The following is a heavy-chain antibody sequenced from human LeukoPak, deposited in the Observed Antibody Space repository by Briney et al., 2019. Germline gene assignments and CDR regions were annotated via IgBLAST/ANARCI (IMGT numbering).Heavy chain of an antibody. CDR1: GFTFSSDW. D-gene: IGHD3-3*01. V-gene: IGHV3-7*01. CDR3: ALRRNFCFDY. CDR2: INQDGSEK. J-gene: IGHJ4*02. Sequence: GGSLRLSCAASGFTFSSDWMSWVGQAPAKGMEWVAIINQDGSEKYYVDSVKGRFTISRDNAKNSLYLQMNSPSAEDTAVYYCALRRNFCFDYWGQGTLVTVSS.